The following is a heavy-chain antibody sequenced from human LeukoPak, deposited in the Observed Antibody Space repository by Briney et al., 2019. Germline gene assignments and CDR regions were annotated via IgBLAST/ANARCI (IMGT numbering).Heavy chain of an antibody. D-gene: IGHD6-6*01. CDR3: ARGGLAARVWYFDL. Sequence: ASVKVSCKACGYTFTIYYTHWVPHAPGQGLEWMGIINPSGGVTSYAQKFQGRVTMTRDTSTSTVYMELSSLRSEDTAVYYCARGGLAARVWYFDLWGRGTLVTVSS. J-gene: IGHJ2*01. CDR2: INPSGGVT. CDR1: GYTFTIYY. V-gene: IGHV1-46*01.